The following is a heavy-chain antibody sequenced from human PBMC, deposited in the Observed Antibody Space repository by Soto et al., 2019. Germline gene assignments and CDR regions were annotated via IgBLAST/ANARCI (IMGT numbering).Heavy chain of an antibody. CDR2: IIPIFGTA. CDR1: GGTFSSYA. D-gene: IGHD3-16*02. J-gene: IGHJ4*02. CDR3: ARYTFGGVIADYYFDY. V-gene: IGHV1-69*06. Sequence: QVQLVQSGAEVKKPGSSVNVSCKASGGTFSSYAISWVRQAPGQGLEWMGGIIPIFGTANYAQKFQGRVTITADKSTSTAYMELSSLRSEDTAVYYCARYTFGGVIADYYFDYWGQGTLVTVSS.